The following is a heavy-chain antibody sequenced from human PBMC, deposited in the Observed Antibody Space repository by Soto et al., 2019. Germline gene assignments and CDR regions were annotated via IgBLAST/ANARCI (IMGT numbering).Heavy chain of an antibody. CDR2: ISSGGFIT. Sequence: QVQLVESGGGSVKPGGSLRLSCAASGFTFSDYYMSWIRQAPGKGLEWVSSISSGGFITYYADSVKGRFTTSWDKAKNSLYLQMNPLSANDTAVYYCATGVVPATKWGYYSYGLDVWGQGTTVTVSS. D-gene: IGHD2-2*01. V-gene: IGHV3-11*01. CDR3: ATGVVPATKWGYYSYGLDV. CDR1: GFTFSDYY. J-gene: IGHJ6*02.